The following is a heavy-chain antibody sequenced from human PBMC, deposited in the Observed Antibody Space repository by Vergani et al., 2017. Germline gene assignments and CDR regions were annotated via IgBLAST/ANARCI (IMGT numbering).Heavy chain of an antibody. D-gene: IGHD3-3*01. CDR3: AREGTNPIPRITIFGVVKDAFDI. CDR1: GFTFSSYE. V-gene: IGHV3-48*03. CDR2: ISSSGSTI. J-gene: IGHJ3*02. Sequence: EVQLVESGGGLVQPGGSLRLSCAASGFTFSSYEMNWVRQAPGKGLEWVSYISSSGSTIYYADAVKGRFTISRDNAKNSLYLQMNSLRAEDTAVYYCAREGTNPIPRITIFGVVKDAFDIWGQGTMVTVSS.